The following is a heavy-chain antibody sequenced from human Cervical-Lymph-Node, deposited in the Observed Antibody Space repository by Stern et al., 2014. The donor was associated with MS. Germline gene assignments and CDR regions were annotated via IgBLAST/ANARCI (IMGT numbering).Heavy chain of an antibody. CDR1: GGSLSSLS. V-gene: IGHV1-69*06. CDR2: IIPTFNTA. Sequence: QVQLVQSGAEVGTPGSSVKVSCTASGGSLSSLSISWVRQAPGQGLEWMGGIIPTFNTAAYTQKFQDRVTITANKSINAVYMELSTLGPEDTAMYYCAKDPPLGVLLEGGYKYFDVDVWGQGTTVTVSS. J-gene: IGHJ6*02. D-gene: IGHD3-3*01. CDR3: AKDPPLGVLLEGGYKYFDVDV.